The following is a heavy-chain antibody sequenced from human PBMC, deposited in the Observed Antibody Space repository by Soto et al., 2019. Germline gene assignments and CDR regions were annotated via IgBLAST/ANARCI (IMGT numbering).Heavy chain of an antibody. CDR3: ARAFGSTDY. CDR1: GYTFSSYG. CDR2: ISGYNSIT. V-gene: IGHV1-18*01. Sequence: QVQLVQSGAEVKKPGASVKVSCEASGYTFSSYGISWVRQAPGQGFEWMGWISGYNSITRYAQTFQGRVTMTTDTSTSTADMELRSLRSDDTAVYYCARAFGSTDYWGQGTRVTVSS. D-gene: IGHD6-13*01. J-gene: IGHJ4*02.